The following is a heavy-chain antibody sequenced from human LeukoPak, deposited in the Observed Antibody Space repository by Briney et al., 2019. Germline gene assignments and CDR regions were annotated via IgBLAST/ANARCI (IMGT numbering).Heavy chain of an antibody. J-gene: IGHJ4*02. Sequence: GGSLRLSCAASIFSFSTFGFHWVRQAPGKGLEWVAFIPYDGSDKYYADSVKGRFTVSRDNSKNTLYLHMNSLRVEDTAVYYCAKGLGDYDDFRLGFWGQGTLITVSS. V-gene: IGHV3-30*02. CDR1: IFSFSTFG. CDR3: AKGLGDYDDFRLGF. CDR2: IPYDGSDK. D-gene: IGHD4-17*01.